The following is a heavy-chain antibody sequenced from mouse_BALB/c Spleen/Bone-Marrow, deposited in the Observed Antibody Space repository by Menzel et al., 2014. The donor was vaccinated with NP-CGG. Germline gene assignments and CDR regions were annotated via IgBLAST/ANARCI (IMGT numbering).Heavy chain of an antibody. J-gene: IGHJ2*01. Sequence: EVKLVESGGGLVQPGGSRKLSCAASGFTFSSFGMHWVRQAPEKGLEWVAYISDGSSTIYYADTVKGRFTIFRDNHKNTLFLQMTSLRSEDTAMYYCARLDVGGYWGQGTTLTVSS. CDR1: GFTFSSFG. CDR2: ISDGSSTI. V-gene: IGHV5-17*02. CDR3: ARLDVGGY.